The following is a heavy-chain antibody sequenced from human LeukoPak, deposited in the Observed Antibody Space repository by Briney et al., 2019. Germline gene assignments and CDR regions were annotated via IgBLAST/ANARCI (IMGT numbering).Heavy chain of an antibody. J-gene: IGHJ5*02. CDR1: GGSISSGGYY. V-gene: IGHV4-31*03. CDR3: ARDSTGSGDWFDP. Sequence: PSQTLSLTCTVSGGSISSGGYYWSWIRQHPGKGLEWIGYIYYSGSTYYNPSLKSRVTISVDTSKNQFSLKLSSVTAADTAVYYCARDSTGSGDWFDPWGQGTLVTVSS. D-gene: IGHD2-2*01. CDR2: IYYSGST.